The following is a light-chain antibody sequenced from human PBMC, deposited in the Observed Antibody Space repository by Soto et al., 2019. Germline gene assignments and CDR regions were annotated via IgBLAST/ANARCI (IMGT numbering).Light chain of an antibody. V-gene: IGLV1-40*01. CDR2: GNS. Sequence: QSALTQPPSVSGAPGQRVTISCTGSSSNIGAGYGVYWYQHLPGTAPKLLIYGNSNRPSGVPDRFSGSKSGPSASLAITGLQAEVEADYYCQSYDSSLSALYVFGTGTKVTVL. CDR1: SSNIGAGYG. CDR3: QSYDSSLSALYV. J-gene: IGLJ1*01.